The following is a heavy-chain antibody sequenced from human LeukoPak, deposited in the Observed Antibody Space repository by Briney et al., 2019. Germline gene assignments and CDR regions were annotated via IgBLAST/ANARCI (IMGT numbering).Heavy chain of an antibody. V-gene: IGHV3-9*01. CDR3: ARDTRYFDS. CDR2: IGWNSGKI. CDR1: GFIFEDFA. Sequence: PGRSLRLSCTASGFIFEDFAMQWVRQAPGKGLEWVSSIGWNSGKIGYADSVKGRFTVSRDNAKNSLYLEMNSLRPEDTAVYYCARDTRYFDSWGQGNMVTVSS. J-gene: IGHJ4*02.